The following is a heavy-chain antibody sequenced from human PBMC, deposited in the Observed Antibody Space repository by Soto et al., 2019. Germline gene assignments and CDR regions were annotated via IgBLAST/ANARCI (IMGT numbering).Heavy chain of an antibody. CDR3: ARTETFGSLNWFDP. J-gene: IGHJ5*02. CDR1: GYSFTNND. D-gene: IGHD3-16*01. CDR2: MNPGSGDT. Sequence: GASVKVSCKASGYSFTNNDVSWVRQATGQGLEWMGWMNPGSGDTGYAQKFRGRVTMTRDISIATAYMELSSLRSDDTAIYYCARTETFGSLNWFDPWGQGTLVTVS. V-gene: IGHV1-8*01.